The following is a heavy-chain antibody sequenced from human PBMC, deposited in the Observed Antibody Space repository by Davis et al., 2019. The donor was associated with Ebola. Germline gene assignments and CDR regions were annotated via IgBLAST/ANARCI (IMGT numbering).Heavy chain of an antibody. CDR3: ARAQFPTTSDH. D-gene: IGHD1-1*01. CDR1: GYTFTGYY. J-gene: IGHJ4*02. CDR2: INPHNGNT. V-gene: IGHV1-18*04. Sequence: ASVKVSCKASGYTFTGYYMHWVRQAPGQGLEWMGGINPHNGNTNYAQNVQGRVTMTTDTSTSTAYMEVGSLRSDDTAVYYCARAQFPTTSDHWGQGTLVTVSS.